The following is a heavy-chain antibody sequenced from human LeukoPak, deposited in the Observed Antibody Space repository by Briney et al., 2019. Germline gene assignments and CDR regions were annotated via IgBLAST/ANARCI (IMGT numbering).Heavy chain of an antibody. CDR1: GFTFSSYA. CDR3: AKDLSGVSCSDY. J-gene: IGHJ4*02. Sequence: GGSLRLSCAASGFTFSSYAMNWVRQAPGKGLEWVSAISGSGDSTYYADSVKGRFTIPRDSSKNTLYLQMNSLRAEDTAIYYCAKDLSGVSCSDYWGQGTLVTVSS. D-gene: IGHD2-15*01. CDR2: ISGSGDST. V-gene: IGHV3-23*01.